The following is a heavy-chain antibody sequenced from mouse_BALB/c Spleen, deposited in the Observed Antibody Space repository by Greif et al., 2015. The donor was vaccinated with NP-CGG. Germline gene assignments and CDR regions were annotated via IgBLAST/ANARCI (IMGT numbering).Heavy chain of an antibody. Sequence: EVKLLESGAELVKPGASVKLSCTASGFNIKDTYMHWVKQRPEQGLEWIGRIDPANGNTKYDPKFQGKATITADTSSNTAYLQLSSLTSEDTAVYYCARFYYGYDGVYWYFDAWGAGTTVTVSS. J-gene: IGHJ1*01. CDR1: GFNIKDTY. CDR3: ARFYYGYDGVYWYFDA. D-gene: IGHD2-2*01. V-gene: IGHV14-3*02. CDR2: IDPANGNT.